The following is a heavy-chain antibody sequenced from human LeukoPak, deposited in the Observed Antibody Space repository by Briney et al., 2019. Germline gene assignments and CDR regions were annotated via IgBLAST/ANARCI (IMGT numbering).Heavy chain of an antibody. J-gene: IGHJ4*02. CDR3: ARLRLFGELFVDY. Sequence: SETLSLTCTVSGGSISSYYWSWIRQPPGKGLEWIGSIYYIGRPNYNPSLKNRVTISVDTSKIQFSLKLSSVTAADTAVYYCARLRLFGELFVDYWGQGTLVTVSS. CDR1: GGSISSYY. V-gene: IGHV4-59*01. CDR2: IYYIGRP. D-gene: IGHD3-10*02.